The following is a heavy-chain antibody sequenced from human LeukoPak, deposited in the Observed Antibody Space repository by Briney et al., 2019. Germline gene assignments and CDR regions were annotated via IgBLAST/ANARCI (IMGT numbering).Heavy chain of an antibody. CDR3: ARRRDDYIWDDAFDI. V-gene: IGHV3-48*03. CDR1: GFTFSSYE. Sequence: GGSLRLSCAASGFTFSSYEMNWVRQAPGKGLEWVSYISSSGSTIYYADSVKGRFTISRDNAKNSLYLQMNSLRAEDTAVYYCARRRDDYIWDDAFDIWGQGTMVTVSS. J-gene: IGHJ3*02. D-gene: IGHD3-16*01. CDR2: ISSSGSTI.